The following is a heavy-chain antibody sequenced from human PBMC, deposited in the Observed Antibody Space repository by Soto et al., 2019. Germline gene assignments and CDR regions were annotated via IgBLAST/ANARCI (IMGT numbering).Heavy chain of an antibody. CDR1: GFTFSSHG. CDR3: ARGPVTGYVYYYGMDV. Sequence: PGGSLRLSCAASGFTFSSHGMHWVRQAPGKGLEWVAVISYDGSNKYYADSVKGRFTISRDNSKNALYVQMNSLRAEDTAVYYCARGPVTGYVYYYGMDVWGQGTTVTVSS. D-gene: IGHD3-9*01. CDR2: ISYDGSNK. V-gene: IGHV3-30-3*01. J-gene: IGHJ6*02.